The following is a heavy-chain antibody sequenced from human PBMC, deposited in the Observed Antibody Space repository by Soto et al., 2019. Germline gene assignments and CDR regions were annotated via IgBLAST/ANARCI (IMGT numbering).Heavy chain of an antibody. J-gene: IGHJ6*02. CDR1: GFAFSSFG. CDR3: ARNDYGVDDCNSVLAV. CDR2: ISPDGSKK. V-gene: IGHV3-30*03. D-gene: IGHD4-17*01. Sequence: LRLSCVASGFAFSSFGMHWVRQAPGKGLEWVAFISPDGSKKKFVDSVKGRFTISRKNAKNSLYRQMNSRRAEERVVYYFARNDYGVDDCNSVLAVGGQGPTVTVSS.